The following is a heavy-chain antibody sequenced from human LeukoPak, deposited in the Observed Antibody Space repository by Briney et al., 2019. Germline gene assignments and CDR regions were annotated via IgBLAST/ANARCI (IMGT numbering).Heavy chain of an antibody. V-gene: IGHV3-11*06. Sequence: GGSLRLPCAASGFTFSDYYMSWIRQAPGKGLEWVSYISSSSSYTNYADSVKGRFTISRDNAKNSLYLQMNSLRAEDTAVYYCARDSPWSVRYFDYWGQGTLVTVSS. J-gene: IGHJ4*02. D-gene: IGHD2-8*01. CDR2: ISSSSSYT. CDR3: ARDSPWSVRYFDY. CDR1: GFTFSDYY.